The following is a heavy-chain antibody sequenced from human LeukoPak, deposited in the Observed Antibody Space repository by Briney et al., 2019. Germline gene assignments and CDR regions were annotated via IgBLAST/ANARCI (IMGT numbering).Heavy chain of an antibody. CDR1: GFTFSSYG. CDR3: AREFWENDYGDYGSLY. J-gene: IGHJ4*02. V-gene: IGHV3-33*01. D-gene: IGHD4-17*01. CDR2: IWYDGSNK. Sequence: PGRSLRLSCAASGFTFSSYGMHWVRQAPGKGLEWVAVIWYDGSNKYYADSVKGRFTISRDNSKNTLYLQMNSLRAEDTAVYYCAREFWENDYGDYGSLYGGKRPLVPVSS.